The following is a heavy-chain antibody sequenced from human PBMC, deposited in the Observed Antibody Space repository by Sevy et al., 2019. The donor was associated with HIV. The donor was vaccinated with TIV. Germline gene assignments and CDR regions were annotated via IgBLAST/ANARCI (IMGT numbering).Heavy chain of an antibody. Sequence: GGSLRLSCAASGFTFSSYAMHWVRQAPGKGLEWVAVISYDGSNKHYADSVKGRFTISRDNSKNTLYLQMNSLRAEATAVYYCARADRCSITSCYTDYYYGMDVWGQGTTVTVSS. J-gene: IGHJ6*02. CDR2: ISYDGSNK. D-gene: IGHD2-2*02. CDR1: GFTFSSYA. V-gene: IGHV3-30*04. CDR3: ARADRCSITSCYTDYYYGMDV.